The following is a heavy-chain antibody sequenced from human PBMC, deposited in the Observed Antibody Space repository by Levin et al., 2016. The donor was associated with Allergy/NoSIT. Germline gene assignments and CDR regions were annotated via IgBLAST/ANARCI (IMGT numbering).Heavy chain of an antibody. Sequence: GGSLRLSCVVSGFTASTNYMTWLRQAPGKGLEWVAVIYSVDSNSNTYYADSVKGRVTISRDNSKNTVSLQMDSLRAEDTGVYYCARDNGTYWLHWYFDLWGRGTLVTVSS. CDR3: ARDNGTYWLHWYFDL. D-gene: IGHD1-26*01. CDR2: IYSVDSNSNT. V-gene: IGHV3-66*01. J-gene: IGHJ2*01. CDR1: GFTASTNY.